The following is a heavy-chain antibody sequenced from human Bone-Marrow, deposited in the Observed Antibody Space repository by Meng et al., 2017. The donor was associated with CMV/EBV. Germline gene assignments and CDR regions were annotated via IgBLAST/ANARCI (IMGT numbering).Heavy chain of an antibody. J-gene: IGHJ3*02. CDR1: GFTFSSYW. V-gene: IGHV3-7*01. CDR2: IKQDGSEK. CDR3: AKEAPYNWNTFDI. Sequence: GESLKISCAASGFTFSSYWMSWVRQAPGKGLEWVANIKQDGSEKYYADSVKGRFTISRDNSKNTLYLQMNSLRAEDTAVYYCAKEAPYNWNTFDIWGQGTMVTVSS. D-gene: IGHD1/OR15-1a*01.